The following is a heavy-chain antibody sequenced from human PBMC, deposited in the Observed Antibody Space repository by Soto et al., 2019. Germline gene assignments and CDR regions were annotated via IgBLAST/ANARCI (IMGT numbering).Heavy chain of an antibody. J-gene: IGHJ4*02. CDR3: ARGGNYYGSGSYYTGMWLDY. D-gene: IGHD3-10*01. CDR2: IYHSGST. Sequence: SETLSLTCAVSGGSISSSNWWSWVRQPPGKGLEWIGEIYHSGSTNYNPSLKSRVTISVDKSKNQFSLKLSSVTAAATAVYYWARGGNYYGSGSYYTGMWLDYWGQGTLVTVSS. CDR1: GGSISSSNW. V-gene: IGHV4-4*02.